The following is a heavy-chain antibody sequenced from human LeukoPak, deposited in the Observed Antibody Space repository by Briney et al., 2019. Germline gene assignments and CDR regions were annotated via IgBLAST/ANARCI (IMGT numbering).Heavy chain of an antibody. J-gene: IGHJ4*02. CDR2: IYYSGST. D-gene: IGHD6-19*01. Sequence: SETLSLTCTVSGDSFSSYYWSWIRQPPGKGLEWIGYIYYSGSTNYNPSLKSRVTISVDTSKNQFSLKLSSVTAADTAVYYCARHTYSSGPYDYWGQGSLVTVSS. V-gene: IGHV4-59*08. CDR1: GDSFSSYY. CDR3: ARHTYSSGPYDY.